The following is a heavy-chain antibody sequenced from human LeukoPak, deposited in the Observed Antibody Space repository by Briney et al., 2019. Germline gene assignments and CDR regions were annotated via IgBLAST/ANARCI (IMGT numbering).Heavy chain of an antibody. D-gene: IGHD3-3*01. Sequence: SETLSLTCTVSGGSISSGSYYWSWIRQPAGKGLEWIGRIYTSGSTNYNPSLRSRVTISVDTSKNQFSLKLSSVTAADTAVYYCARGDDDFWSGYGIDYWGQGTLVTVSS. CDR1: GGSISSGSYY. V-gene: IGHV4-61*02. CDR3: ARGDDDFWSGYGIDY. CDR2: IYTSGST. J-gene: IGHJ4*02.